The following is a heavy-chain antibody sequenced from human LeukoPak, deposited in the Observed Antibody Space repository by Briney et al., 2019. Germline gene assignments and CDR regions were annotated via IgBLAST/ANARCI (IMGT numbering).Heavy chain of an antibody. D-gene: IGHD4-17*01. CDR3: ARATHDFGDYNDY. CDR2: IYSGGKT. CDR1: GFTISSNY. J-gene: IGHJ4*02. Sequence: PGGSLRLSCAASGFTISSNYMSWVRQAPGKGLEWVSIIYSGGKTFYADSVKGRSTISRDNSKNTLYLQMNSLRAEDTAVYYCARATHDFGDYNDYWGQGTLVTVSS. V-gene: IGHV3-53*01.